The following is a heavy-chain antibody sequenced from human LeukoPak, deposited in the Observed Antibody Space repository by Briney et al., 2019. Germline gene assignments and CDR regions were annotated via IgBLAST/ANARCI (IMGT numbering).Heavy chain of an antibody. CDR2: IIPIFGTA. CDR3: ARDISSSSRGLYYLDY. V-gene: IGHV1-69*05. CDR1: GGTFSSYA. D-gene: IGHD6-6*01. J-gene: IGHJ4*02. Sequence: SVKVSCKASGGTFSSYAISWVRQAPGQGLEWMGGIIPIFGTANYAQKFQGRVTITTDESTSTAYMELSSLRSEDTAVYYCARDISSSSRGLYYLDYWGQGTLVTVSS.